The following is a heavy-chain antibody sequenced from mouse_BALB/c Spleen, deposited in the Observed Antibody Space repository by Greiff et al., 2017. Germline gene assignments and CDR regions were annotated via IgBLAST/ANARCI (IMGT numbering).Heavy chain of an antibody. CDR1: GYSITSDYA. D-gene: IGHD2-14*01. V-gene: IGHV3-2*02. CDR3: ARNYRYSYYAMDY. CDR2: ISYSGST. Sequence: EVQLQESGPGLVKPSQSLSLTCTVTGYSITSDYAWNWIRQFPGNKLEWMGYISYSGSTSYNPSLKSRISITRDTSKNQFFLQLNSVTTEDTATYYCARNYRYSYYAMDYWGQGTSVTVSS. J-gene: IGHJ4*01.